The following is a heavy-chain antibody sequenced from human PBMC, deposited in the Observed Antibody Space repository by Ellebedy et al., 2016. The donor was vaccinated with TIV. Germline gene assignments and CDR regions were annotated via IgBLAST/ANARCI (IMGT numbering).Heavy chain of an antibody. CDR1: GGTFSSHG. CDR2: IIPIFTTV. D-gene: IGHD2/OR15-2a*01. CDR3: ARENPESTVTDNWFDP. V-gene: IGHV1-69*13. Sequence: ASVKVSCKASGGTFSSHGISWVQQAPGQGLEWMGGIIPIFTTVKYTQKFQGRVTISADESTSTAYMELTSLTSDDTAVYYCARENPESTVTDNWFDPWGQGTLVTVSS. J-gene: IGHJ5*02.